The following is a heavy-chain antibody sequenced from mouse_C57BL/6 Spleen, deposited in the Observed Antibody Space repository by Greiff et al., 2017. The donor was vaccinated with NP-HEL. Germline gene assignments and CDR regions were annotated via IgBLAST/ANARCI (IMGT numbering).Heavy chain of an antibody. CDR1: GYTFTSYW. CDR3: ARSLLLRSMDY. D-gene: IGHD1-1*01. J-gene: IGHJ4*01. V-gene: IGHV1-52*01. CDR2: IDPSDSET. Sequence: QVQLQQPGAELVRPGSSVKLSCKASGYTFTSYWMHWVKQRPIQGLEWIGNIDPSDSETHYNQKFKDKATLTVDKSASTAYMQLSSLTSEDSAVYYCARSLLLRSMDYWGQGTSVTVSS.